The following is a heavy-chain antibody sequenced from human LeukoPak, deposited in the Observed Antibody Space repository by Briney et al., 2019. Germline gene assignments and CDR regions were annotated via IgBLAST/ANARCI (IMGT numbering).Heavy chain of an antibody. CDR1: GFTFSSYA. CDR3: ARGAGGAVAGTPTEY. Sequence: PGGSLRLSCAASGFTFSSYAMHWVRQAPGKGLEYVSAISSNGGSTYYANSVKGRFTISRDNSKNTLYLQMGSLRAEDMAVYYCARGAGGAVAGTPTEYWGQGTLVTVSS. J-gene: IGHJ4*02. D-gene: IGHD6-19*01. CDR2: ISSNGGST. V-gene: IGHV3-64*01.